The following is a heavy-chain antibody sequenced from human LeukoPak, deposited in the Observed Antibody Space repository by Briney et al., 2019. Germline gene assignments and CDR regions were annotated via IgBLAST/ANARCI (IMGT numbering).Heavy chain of an antibody. CDR3: ARERYSSGWFDY. J-gene: IGHJ4*02. CDR2: ISGSGGRT. D-gene: IGHD6-19*01. V-gene: IGHV3-23*01. Sequence: HPGGSLRLSCAASGFTLSSYAMSWVRQAPGKGLEWVSAISGSGGRTYYGDSVKGRFTNSSDNSKNTVYLQMNSLRAEDTAVYYCARERYSSGWFDYWGQGTLVTVSS. CDR1: GFTLSSYA.